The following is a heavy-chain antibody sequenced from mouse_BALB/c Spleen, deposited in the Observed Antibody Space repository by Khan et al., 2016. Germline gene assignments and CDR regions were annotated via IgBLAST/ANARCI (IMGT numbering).Heavy chain of an antibody. D-gene: IGHD4-1*01. J-gene: IGHJ2*01. Sequence: QVQLKESGPGLVAPSQSLSITCTVSGFSLTTYAVSWVRQPPGNGLEWLGVIWGDGNTNYHSALKSRLSISKDNSKSQVFLNLNSLQTDDTATYFCVKNPSNWDVDYFDYWGQGTTLTVSS. CDR1: GFSLTTYA. V-gene: IGHV2-3*01. CDR3: VKNPSNWDVDYFDY. CDR2: IWGDGNT.